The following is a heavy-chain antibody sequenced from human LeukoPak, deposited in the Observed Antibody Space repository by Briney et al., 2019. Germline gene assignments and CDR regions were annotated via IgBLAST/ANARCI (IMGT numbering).Heavy chain of an antibody. CDR1: GYTFTGYY. Sequence: ASVKVSCKASGYTFTGYYMHWVRQAPGQGLEGMGWIDPNSGGTNYAQRFQGRVTMTRDTSISTAYMKLSRLRSDDTAVYYSARDLPQLQSQLPPECGFNYYHYMDVWGKGTTVTVSS. V-gene: IGHV1-2*02. CDR3: ARDLPQLQSQLPPECGFNYYHYMDV. J-gene: IGHJ6*03. CDR2: IDPNSGGT. D-gene: IGHD2-2*01.